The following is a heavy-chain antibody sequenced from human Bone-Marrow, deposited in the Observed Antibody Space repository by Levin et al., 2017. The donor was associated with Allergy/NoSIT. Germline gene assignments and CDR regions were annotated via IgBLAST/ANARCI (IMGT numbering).Heavy chain of an antibody. Sequence: GESLKISCAASGFTFSDYYMSWIRQAPGKGLEWVSYISSSGSTIYYADSVKGRSTISRDNAKNSLYLQMNSLRAEDTAVYYYARGAGKEPNYYYGMDVWGQGTTVTVSS. CDR3: ARGAGKEPNYYYGMDV. J-gene: IGHJ6*02. V-gene: IGHV3-11*01. CDR1: GFTFSDYY. CDR2: ISSSGSTI. D-gene: IGHD3-10*01.